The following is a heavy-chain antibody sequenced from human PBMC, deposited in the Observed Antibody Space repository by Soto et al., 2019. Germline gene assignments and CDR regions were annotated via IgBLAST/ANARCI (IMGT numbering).Heavy chain of an antibody. V-gene: IGHV3-48*01. CDR3: IKGGWLDY. J-gene: IGHJ4*02. Sequence: EVQLVESGGGLVQPGGSLRLSCSASGFTFSTYNMNWVRQTPGKGLEWLSDISASSDSIYYADSVKGRFIISRDNAKISLFLQMNSLRVEDTAVYYCIKGGWLDYWGQGALVTVSS. CDR1: GFTFSTYN. D-gene: IGHD6-19*01. CDR2: ISASSDSI.